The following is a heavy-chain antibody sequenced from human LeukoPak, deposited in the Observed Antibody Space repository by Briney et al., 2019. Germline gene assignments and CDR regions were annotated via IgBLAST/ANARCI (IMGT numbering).Heavy chain of an antibody. Sequence: GGSLRLSCAASGFTFSSYSMNWVRQTPGKGLEWVSSISSSSSYIYYADSVKGRFTISRDNAKNSLYLQMNSLRAEDTAVYYCTKTTVTTCFDYWGQGTLVTVSS. J-gene: IGHJ4*02. CDR3: TKTTVTTCFDY. D-gene: IGHD4-17*01. V-gene: IGHV3-21*01. CDR1: GFTFSSYS. CDR2: ISSSSSYI.